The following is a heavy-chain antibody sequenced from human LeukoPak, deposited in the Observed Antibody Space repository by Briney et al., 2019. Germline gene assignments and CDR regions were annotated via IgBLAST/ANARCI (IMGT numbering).Heavy chain of an antibody. CDR3: AKYYYYGSGSYYKYYYYYMDV. J-gene: IGHJ6*03. V-gene: IGHV3-30*02. CDR2: MRFDGSYK. D-gene: IGHD3-10*01. CDR1: GFPFSSYG. Sequence: GGSLRLSCAASGFPFSSYGMHWVRQAPGKGLEWVAFMRFDGSYKYFADSVKGRFTISRDNSKNTLYLQMNSLRVEDTAVYYCAKYYYYGSGSYYKYYYYYMDVWGKGTTVTISS.